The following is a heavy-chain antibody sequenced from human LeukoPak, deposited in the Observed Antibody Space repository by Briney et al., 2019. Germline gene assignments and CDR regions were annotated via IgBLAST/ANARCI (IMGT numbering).Heavy chain of an antibody. V-gene: IGHV3-66*02. CDR1: GFTVSSNY. CDR3: ARDRQGYCSSTSCFPDAFDI. Sequence: PGGSLRLSCAASGFTVSSNYMSWVRQGPGKGLEGGSVIYSGGSTYYADSVKGRFTIPKDNSKDTLYLQLNSLRAEDTAVYYCARDRQGYCSSTSCFPDAFDIWGQGTMVTVSS. J-gene: IGHJ3*02. CDR2: IYSGGST. D-gene: IGHD2-2*01.